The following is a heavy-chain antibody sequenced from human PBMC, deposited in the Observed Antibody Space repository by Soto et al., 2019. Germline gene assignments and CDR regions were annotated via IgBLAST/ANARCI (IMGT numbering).Heavy chain of an antibody. Sequence: GGSLRLSCAASGFTFSNAWMNWVRQAPGKGLEWVGRIKSKTDGGTTDYAAPVKGRFTISRDDSKNTLYLQMNSLKTEDTAVYYCTTATPDPNYYGSGSYYNDYYYYGMDVWGQGTTVTVSS. D-gene: IGHD3-10*01. CDR2: IKSKTDGGTT. CDR1: GFTFSNAW. CDR3: TTATPDPNYYGSGSYYNDYYYYGMDV. V-gene: IGHV3-15*07. J-gene: IGHJ6*02.